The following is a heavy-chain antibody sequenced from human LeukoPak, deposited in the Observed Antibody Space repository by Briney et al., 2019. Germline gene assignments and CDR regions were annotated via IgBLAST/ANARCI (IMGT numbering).Heavy chain of an antibody. V-gene: IGHV3-7*01. D-gene: IGHD6-13*01. J-gene: IGHJ4*02. CDR2: IKQDGSEK. CDR3: ARDSAGNDY. CDR1: GFTVSSYA. Sequence: GGSLRLSCAASGFTVSSYAMHWVRQAPGKGLEWVANIKQDGSEKYYVDSVKGRFTISRDNAKNSLYLQMNSLRAEDTAMYYCARDSAGNDYWGQGTLVTVSS.